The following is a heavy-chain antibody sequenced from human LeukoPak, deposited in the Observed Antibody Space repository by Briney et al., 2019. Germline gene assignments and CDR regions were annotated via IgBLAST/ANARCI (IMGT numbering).Heavy chain of an antibody. Sequence: PSETLSLTCTVSGGSISSYYWSWIRQPPGKGLEWIGYIYYSGSTNYNPSLKSRVTILVDTSKNQFSLKLTSVTAADTAVYYCARHLKYYFAYWGQGTLVTVSS. CDR2: IYYSGST. CDR1: GGSISSYY. J-gene: IGHJ4*02. V-gene: IGHV4-59*08. CDR3: ARHLKYYFAY.